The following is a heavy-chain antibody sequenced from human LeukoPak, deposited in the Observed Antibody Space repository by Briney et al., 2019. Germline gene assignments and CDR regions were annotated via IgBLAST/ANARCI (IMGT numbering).Heavy chain of an antibody. CDR3: VKVATLDD. V-gene: IGHV3-23*01. J-gene: IGHJ4*02. Sequence: GLDWVSGITDSATTTYYAASVKGRFTISRDNSKNTLYLEMNSLRAEDTAVYYCVKVATLDDWGQGTLVTVSS. CDR2: ITDSATTT. D-gene: IGHD2-15*01.